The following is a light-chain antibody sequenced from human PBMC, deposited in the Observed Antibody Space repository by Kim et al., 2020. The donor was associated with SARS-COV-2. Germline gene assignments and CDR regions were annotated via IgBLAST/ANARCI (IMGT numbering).Light chain of an antibody. V-gene: IGKV1-5*01. CDR1: QSISSW. Sequence: SASVGDRFTITCRASQSISSWLAWYQQKPGKAPKLLIYDASSLESGVPSRFSGSGSGTEFTLTISSLQPDDFATYYCQQYNSYPITFGQGTKLEIK. J-gene: IGKJ2*01. CDR2: DAS. CDR3: QQYNSYPIT.